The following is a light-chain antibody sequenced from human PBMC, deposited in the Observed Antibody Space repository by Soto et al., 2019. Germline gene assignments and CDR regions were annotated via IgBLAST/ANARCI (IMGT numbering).Light chain of an antibody. Sequence: DIVLTQSPLSLPVTPGEPASISCRSSQSLLHSNGNIYLDWYLQKPGQSPQLLIYLGSIQASGVPDSLSGSGSGTDFTLKITRVEAEDVGVYYCMQAIQAPRTFGLGAKVEIK. V-gene: IGKV2-28*01. CDR2: LGS. J-gene: IGKJ1*01. CDR3: MQAIQAPRT. CDR1: QSLLHSNGNIY.